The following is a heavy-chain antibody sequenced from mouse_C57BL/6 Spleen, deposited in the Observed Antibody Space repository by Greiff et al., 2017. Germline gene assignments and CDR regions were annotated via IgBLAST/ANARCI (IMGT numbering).Heavy chain of an antibody. CDR2: IYPGDGDT. J-gene: IGHJ4*01. Sequence: VQLQQSGPELVKPGASVKISCKASGYAFSSSWLNWVKQRPGKGLEWIGRIYPGDGDTNYNGKFKGKATLTADKSSSTAYMQLSSLTSEDSAVYCCAREGPYYAMDYWGQGTSVTVSS. CDR1: GYAFSSSW. V-gene: IGHV1-82*01. D-gene: IGHD3-3*01. CDR3: AREGPYYAMDY.